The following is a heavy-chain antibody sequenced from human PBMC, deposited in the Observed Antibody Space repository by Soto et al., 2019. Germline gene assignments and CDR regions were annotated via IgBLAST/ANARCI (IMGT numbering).Heavy chain of an antibody. CDR3: ARDRIEWELTYYYYYYGLDV. J-gene: IGHJ6*02. V-gene: IGHV1-18*01. D-gene: IGHD1-26*01. CDR2: ISAYNGNT. CDR1: GYTFTSYG. Sequence: EASVKVSCKASGYTFTSYGISWVRQAPGQGLEWMGWISAYNGNTNYAQKLQGRVTMTTDTSTSTAYMELRSLRSDDTAVYYCARDRIEWELTYYYYYYGLDVWGQGTTVTVSS.